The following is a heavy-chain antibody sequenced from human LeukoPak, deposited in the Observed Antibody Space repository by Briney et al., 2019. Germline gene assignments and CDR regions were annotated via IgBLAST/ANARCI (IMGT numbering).Heavy chain of an antibody. CDR2: INPNSGNT. CDR3: ARGPTYLYGSGSYGDY. CDR1: GYTFTSYD. V-gene: IGHV1-8*01. Sequence: GASVKVSCKASGYTFTSYDINWVRQDPGPGLEWMGWINPNSGNTGYAQKSQGRVTMTRNTSISTAYMELSSLRSEDTAVYYCARGPTYLYGSGSYGDYWGQGTLVTVSS. D-gene: IGHD3-10*01. J-gene: IGHJ4*02.